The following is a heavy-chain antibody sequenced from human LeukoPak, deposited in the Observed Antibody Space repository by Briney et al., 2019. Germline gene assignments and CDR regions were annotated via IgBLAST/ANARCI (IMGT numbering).Heavy chain of an antibody. CDR1: GGSISSSSYY. V-gene: IGHV4-39*07. J-gene: IGHJ3*02. Sequence: SETLSLTCTVSGGSISSSSYYWGWIRQPPGKGLEWIGSIYYSGSTYYNPSLKSRVTISVDTSKNQFSLKLSSVTAADTAVYYCARRARITMVRGNAFDIWGQGTMVTVSS. CDR3: ARRARITMVRGNAFDI. D-gene: IGHD3-10*01. CDR2: IYYSGST.